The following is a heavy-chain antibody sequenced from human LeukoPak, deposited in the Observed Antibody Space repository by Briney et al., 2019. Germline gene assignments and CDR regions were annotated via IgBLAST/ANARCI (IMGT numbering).Heavy chain of an antibody. V-gene: IGHV4-4*02. Sequence: LETLSLTCAVSGGSISSSNWWSWVRQPPGKGLEWIGEIYHSGSTNYNPSLKSRVTISVDKSKNQFSLKLSSVTAADTAVYYCARSSTTTTVTTLGLDYWGQGTLVTVSS. J-gene: IGHJ4*02. CDR3: ARSSTTTTVTTLGLDY. CDR1: GGSISSSNW. D-gene: IGHD4-17*01. CDR2: IYHSGST.